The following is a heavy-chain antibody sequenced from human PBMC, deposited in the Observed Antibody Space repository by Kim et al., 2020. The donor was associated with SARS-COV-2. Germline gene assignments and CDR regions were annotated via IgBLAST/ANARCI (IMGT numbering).Heavy chain of an antibody. D-gene: IGHD3-10*01. V-gene: IGHV4-39*01. CDR3: ARHPRATMVRGGYFDY. J-gene: IGHJ4*02. Sequence: SLKLRVTISVDTSKNQFSLKLSSVTAADTAVYYCARHPRATMVRGGYFDYWGQGTLVTVSS.